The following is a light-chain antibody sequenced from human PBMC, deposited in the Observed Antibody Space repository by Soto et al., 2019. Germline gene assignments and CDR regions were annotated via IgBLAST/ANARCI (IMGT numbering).Light chain of an antibody. CDR2: GAA. Sequence: EVVLTQSPATLSLSPGERATLSCRASQSVSEFLAWYQQKPGQAPRLLIYGAASRATGIPDMFSGSGSGTEFTLTISSLQSEDFAVYYCQQYNDWPRITFGQGTRLEL. CDR3: QQYNDWPRIT. V-gene: IGKV3D-15*01. J-gene: IGKJ5*01. CDR1: QSVSEF.